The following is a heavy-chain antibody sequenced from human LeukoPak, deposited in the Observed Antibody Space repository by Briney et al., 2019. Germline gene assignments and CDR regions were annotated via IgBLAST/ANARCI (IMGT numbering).Heavy chain of an antibody. D-gene: IGHD5-18*01. CDR1: GGTFSSYA. V-gene: IGHV1-69*13. CDR2: IIPIFGTA. Sequence: GAPVKVSCKASGGTFSSYAISWVRQAPGQGLEWMGGIIPIFGTANYAQKFPGRVTITAAESTSTAYMELSSLRSEDTALYYWAGGHVDTTTPLLRWGQGSLVTVSS. J-gene: IGHJ4*02. CDR3: AGGHVDTTTPLLR.